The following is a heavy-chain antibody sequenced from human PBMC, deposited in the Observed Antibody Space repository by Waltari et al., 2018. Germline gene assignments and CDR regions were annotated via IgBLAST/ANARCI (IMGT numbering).Heavy chain of an antibody. V-gene: IGHV1-69*05. Sequence: QVQLLQSGAEVKKPGSSVRVSCKASGGTRRSYAIRWMRQAPGQGLEWMGGIIGTFGAPNYAQMFQGRITITTDESARTDYMELSSLRSDDTAVYFCATSSSGWYQDASDIWGHGTLVTVS. CDR2: IIGTFGAP. J-gene: IGHJ3*02. CDR3: ATSSSGWYQDASDI. D-gene: IGHD6-19*01. CDR1: GGTRRSYA.